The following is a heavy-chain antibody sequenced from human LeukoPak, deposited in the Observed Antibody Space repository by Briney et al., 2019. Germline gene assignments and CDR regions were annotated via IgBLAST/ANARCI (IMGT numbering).Heavy chain of an antibody. CDR1: GGSISSSSYY. Sequence: SETLSLTCTVSGGSISSSSYYWGWIRQHPGQGLEWIGYIYYSGSTYYNPSLKSRVTISVDTSKNQFSLKLSSVTAADTAVYYCARDRGYSYGCDYWGQGTLVTVSS. D-gene: IGHD5-18*01. J-gene: IGHJ4*02. V-gene: IGHV4-31*03. CDR2: IYYSGST. CDR3: ARDRGYSYGCDY.